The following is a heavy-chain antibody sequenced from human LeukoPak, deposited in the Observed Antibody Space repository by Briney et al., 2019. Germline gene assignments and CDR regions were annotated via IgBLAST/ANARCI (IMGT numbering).Heavy chain of an antibody. Sequence: PSETLSLTCTVSGGSMTTYYWSWIRQPAGKGLEWIGRIYTSGSTTYNPSLRSRVTMSIDTSNNQFSLKLRSVTAADTAVYYCARTTEGYAGGPGYSYYYYMDVWGKGTTVTISS. J-gene: IGHJ6*03. D-gene: IGHD5-12*01. CDR3: ARTTEGYAGGPGYSYYYYMDV. V-gene: IGHV4-4*07. CDR2: IYTSGST. CDR1: GGSMTTYY.